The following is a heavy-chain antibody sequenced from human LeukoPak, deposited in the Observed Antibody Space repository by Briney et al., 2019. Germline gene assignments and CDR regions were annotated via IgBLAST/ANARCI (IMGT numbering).Heavy chain of an antibody. V-gene: IGHV1-2*02. Sequence: GASVKVSCKASGYTFTGYYMHWVRQAPGQGLEWMGWINPNSGGTNYAQKLQGRVTMTTDTSSSTAYMELRSLRSDDTAVYYCASRIAAAGGVDYWGQGTLVTVSS. CDR3: ASRIAAAGGVDY. D-gene: IGHD6-13*01. CDR2: INPNSGGT. J-gene: IGHJ4*02. CDR1: GYTFTGYY.